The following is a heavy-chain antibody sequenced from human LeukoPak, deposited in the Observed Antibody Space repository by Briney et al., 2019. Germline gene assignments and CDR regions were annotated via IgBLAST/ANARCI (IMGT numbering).Heavy chain of an antibody. V-gene: IGHV3-48*01. D-gene: IGHD5-12*01. J-gene: IGHJ4*02. CDR2: ITSGGTTI. Sequence: SGGSLRLSCAASGFTFRTYNMNWVRQAPGKGLEWVSYITSGGTTIYYADSVKGRFTISGDNAKNSLYLQMNSLRAEDTAVYYCARKRGYSGIDYWGQGTLVTVSS. CDR1: GFTFRTYN. CDR3: ARKRGYSGIDY.